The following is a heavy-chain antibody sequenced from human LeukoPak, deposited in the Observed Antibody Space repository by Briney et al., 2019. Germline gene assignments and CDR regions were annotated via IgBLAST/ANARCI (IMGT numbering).Heavy chain of an antibody. D-gene: IGHD3-22*01. CDR3: ARANYYDSSGYFLFDY. CDR1: AGTFSSYA. Sequence: VASVTVSFKASAGTFSSYAISWVRQAPGQGLEWMGGIIPIFGTANYAQKFQGRVTIATDESTSTAYMELSSLRSEDTAVYYCARANYYDSSGYFLFDYWGQGTLVTVSS. V-gene: IGHV1-69*05. CDR2: IIPIFGTA. J-gene: IGHJ4*02.